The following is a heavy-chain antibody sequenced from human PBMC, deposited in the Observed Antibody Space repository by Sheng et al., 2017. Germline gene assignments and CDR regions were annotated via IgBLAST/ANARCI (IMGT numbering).Heavy chain of an antibody. J-gene: IGHJ4*02. CDR2: SIIVGAP. CDR1: VTPSAVVITT. CDR3: ASLHWFLSKTFDS. D-gene: IGHD3-9*01. V-gene: IGHV4-39*07. Sequence: QLQLQESGPGLGEAFGDPCPSPALSLVTPSAVVITTGAGSASPQGRGWSGLGISIIVGAPTYNPSLKSRITISAVMSKNQFSLRLTSVTAADTAVYYCASLHWFLSKTFDSWGQGTLVTVSS.